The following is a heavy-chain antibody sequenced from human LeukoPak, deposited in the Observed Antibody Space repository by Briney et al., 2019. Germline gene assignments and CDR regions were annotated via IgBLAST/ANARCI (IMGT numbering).Heavy chain of an antibody. CDR1: GGSFSGYY. D-gene: IGHD3-9*01. J-gene: IGHJ4*02. CDR3: ARGGGLRYFDWLFYFDS. V-gene: IGHV4-34*01. Sequence: SETLSLTCTVYGGSFSGYYWSWIRQPPGKGLEWMGEINHSGSTKYNPSLKSRVTISVDTSKNQFPLKLSSVTAADTAVYYCARGGGLRYFDWLFYFDSWGQGTLVTVSS. CDR2: INHSGST.